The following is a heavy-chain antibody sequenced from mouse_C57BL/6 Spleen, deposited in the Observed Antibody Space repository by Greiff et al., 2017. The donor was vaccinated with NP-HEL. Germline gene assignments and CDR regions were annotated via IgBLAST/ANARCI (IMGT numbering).Heavy chain of an antibody. CDR1: GYTFTSYW. V-gene: IGHV1-52*01. CDR3: AIYDYDEGYYFDY. J-gene: IGHJ2*01. CDR2: IDPSDSET. D-gene: IGHD2-4*01. Sequence: QVQLQQPGAELVRPGSSVKLSCKASGYTFTSYWMHWVKQRPIQGLEWIGNIDPSDSETHYNQKFKDKATLTVDKSSSTAYMQLSSLTSEDSAVYYCAIYDYDEGYYFDYWGQGTTLTVSS.